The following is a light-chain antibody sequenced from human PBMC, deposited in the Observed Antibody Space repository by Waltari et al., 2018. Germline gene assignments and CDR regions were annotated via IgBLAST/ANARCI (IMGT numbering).Light chain of an antibody. J-gene: IGKJ1*01. V-gene: IGKV3-20*01. CDR3: QHYVSLPVT. CDR2: DAS. CDR1: QSFTRY. Sequence: EIVLTQSPGPLPCSPGERATLSCRASQSFTRYLAWYQHRPGQAPRLLIYDASTRAAGVADRFSGSGSGTDFSLTISRLEPEDFAVYYCQHYVSLPVTFGQGTRVEIK.